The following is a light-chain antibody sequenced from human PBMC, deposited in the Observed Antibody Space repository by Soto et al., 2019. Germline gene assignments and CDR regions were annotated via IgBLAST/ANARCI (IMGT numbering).Light chain of an antibody. V-gene: IGKV3D-20*02. CDR2: DVS. J-gene: IGKJ5*01. CDR1: QSLSGRY. Sequence: EIVMTQSPATLSLSPGERATLSCRASQSLSGRYLAWYQQKLGQAPRLLIYDVSSRASGIPDRFRGSGSGTDFTLTISRLEPEDFAVYYCQQRRSWQVTFGQGTRLEIK. CDR3: QQRRSWQVT.